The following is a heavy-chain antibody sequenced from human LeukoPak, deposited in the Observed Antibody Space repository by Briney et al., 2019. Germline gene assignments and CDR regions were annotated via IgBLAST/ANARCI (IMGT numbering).Heavy chain of an antibody. CDR1: GFTFRDYY. D-gene: IGHD3-16*01. V-gene: IGHV3-11*01. J-gene: IGHJ4*02. Sequence: GGSLRLSCAASGFTFRDYYMSWIRQAPGKGLEWVSYISTGGTPIDYADSVKGRFTISRDDAKSSLYLQMNNVRAKDTAFYYCARIYGGYWGQGALVSVSS. CDR3: ARIYGGY. CDR2: ISTGGTPI.